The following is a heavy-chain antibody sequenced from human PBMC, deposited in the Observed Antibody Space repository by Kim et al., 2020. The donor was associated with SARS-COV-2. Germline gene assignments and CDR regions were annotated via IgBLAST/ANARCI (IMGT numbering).Heavy chain of an antibody. J-gene: IGHJ6*02. V-gene: IGHV4-4*02. Sequence: SGSTNYNPSLKSRVTRSVDKSKNQFSLKLSSVTAADTAVYYCARDRAMDVWGQGTTVTVSS. CDR2: SGST. CDR3: ARDRAMDV.